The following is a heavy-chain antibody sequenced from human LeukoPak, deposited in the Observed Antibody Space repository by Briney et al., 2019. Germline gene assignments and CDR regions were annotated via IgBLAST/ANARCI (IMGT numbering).Heavy chain of an antibody. Sequence: GGSLRLSCAASGFTFSSYAMHWVRQAPGKGLEWMTLISHDGSNEIYSDSVKGRFTISRDNFKNTLYLQMNSLRAEDTAVYYCARAWVYYFDYWGQGTLVTVSS. D-gene: IGHD7-27*01. CDR3: ARAWVYYFDY. V-gene: IGHV3-30*14. CDR2: ISHDGSNE. J-gene: IGHJ4*02. CDR1: GFTFSSYA.